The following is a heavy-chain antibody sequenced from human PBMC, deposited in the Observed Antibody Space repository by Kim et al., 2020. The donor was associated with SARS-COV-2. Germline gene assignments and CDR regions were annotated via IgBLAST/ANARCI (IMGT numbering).Heavy chain of an antibody. CDR3: ARGYGSGSYVFHY. Sequence: VDSWKGRLPDSRDNAQNSLYLQMNSLRAEDQAVYYCARGYGSGSYVFHYWGQGTLVTVSS. J-gene: IGHJ4*02. V-gene: IGHV3-7*04. D-gene: IGHD3-10*01.